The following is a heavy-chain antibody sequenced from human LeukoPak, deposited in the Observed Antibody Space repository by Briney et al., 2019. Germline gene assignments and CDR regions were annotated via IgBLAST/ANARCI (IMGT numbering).Heavy chain of an antibody. CDR1: GGSISSISYY. D-gene: IGHD3-22*01. CDR2: IYYSGST. CDR3: ASGYYYDSSGHYDY. V-gene: IGHV4-39*01. Sequence: SETLSLTCTVSGGSISSISYYWGWIRQPPGKGLEWIGSIYYSGSTYYNPSLKSRVTISVDTSKNQFSLKLSSVTAADTAVYYCASGYYYDSSGHYDYWGQGTLVTVSS. J-gene: IGHJ4*02.